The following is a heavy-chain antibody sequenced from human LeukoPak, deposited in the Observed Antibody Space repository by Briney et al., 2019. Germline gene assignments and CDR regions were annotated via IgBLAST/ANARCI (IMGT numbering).Heavy chain of an antibody. CDR3: AKDVANLLYYFDY. V-gene: IGHV3-30*02. CDR2: IRDDGSDK. Sequence: GGSLRLSCVASGFTFTNHGMHWVRQAPGKGLEWVASIRDDGSDKYSADSVRGRFTISRDNSKKTLYLQMNSLRAEDTAVYYCAKDVANLLYYFDYWGQGALVTVSS. D-gene: IGHD2-15*01. J-gene: IGHJ4*02. CDR1: GFTFTNHG.